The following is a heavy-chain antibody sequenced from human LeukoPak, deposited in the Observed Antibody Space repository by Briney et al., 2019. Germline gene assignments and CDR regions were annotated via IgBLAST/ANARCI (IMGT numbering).Heavy chain of an antibody. V-gene: IGHV3-11*01. CDR3: AKGTDTSGRQNFYI. CDR1: GCPFSSYY. J-gene: IGHJ1*01. Sequence: NPGGSLRLSCVASGCPFSSYYMSWIRQAPGKGLEWVSSITSSGDGTFYTDSLSGRFTISRDNDKKVVFLQMKSMRRGDPARFYCAKGTDTSGRQNFYIWGQGTLVTVSS. D-gene: IGHD2-15*01. CDR2: ITSSGDGT.